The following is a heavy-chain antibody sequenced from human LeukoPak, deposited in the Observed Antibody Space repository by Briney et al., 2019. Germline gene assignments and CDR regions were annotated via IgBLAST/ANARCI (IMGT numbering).Heavy chain of an antibody. CDR1: GGSFSGYY. V-gene: IGHV4-34*01. D-gene: IGHD5-18*01. J-gene: IGHJ4*02. Sequence: SETLSLTCAVYGGSFSGYYWSWIRQPPGKGQEWIGEINHSGSTNYNPSLKSRVTISVDTSKNQFSLKLSSVTAADTAVYYCARSRDTAMPTDYWGQGTLVTVSS. CDR2: INHSGST. CDR3: ARSRDTAMPTDY.